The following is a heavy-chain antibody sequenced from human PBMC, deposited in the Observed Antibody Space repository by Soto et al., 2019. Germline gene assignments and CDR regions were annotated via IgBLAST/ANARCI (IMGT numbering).Heavy chain of an antibody. CDR3: ARLSSSSWYYGY. D-gene: IGHD6-13*01. Sequence: SETLSLTCTVSGGSISSGGYYWSWIRQHPGKGLEWIGYIYYSGSTYYNPSLKSRVTISVDTSKNQFSLKLSSVTAADTAVYYCARLSSSSWYYGYWGQGTLVTVSS. CDR1: GGSISSGGYY. J-gene: IGHJ4*02. V-gene: IGHV4-31*03. CDR2: IYYSGST.